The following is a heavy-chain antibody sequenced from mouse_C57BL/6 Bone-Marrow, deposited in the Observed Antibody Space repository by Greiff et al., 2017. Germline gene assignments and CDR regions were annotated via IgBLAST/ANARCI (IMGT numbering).Heavy chain of an antibody. J-gene: IGHJ2*01. CDR1: GYTFTSYW. V-gene: IGHV1-69*01. D-gene: IGHD2-3*01. CDR3: ARCYDGPYYCDY. Sequence: QVQLQQPGAELVMPGASVKLSCKASGYTFTSYWMHWVKQRPGQGLEWIGEIDPSDSYTNYNQKFKGKSTLTVDKSSSTAYMQLSILTSEDSAVYYCARCYDGPYYCDYWGKGTTRTVSS. CDR2: IDPSDSYT.